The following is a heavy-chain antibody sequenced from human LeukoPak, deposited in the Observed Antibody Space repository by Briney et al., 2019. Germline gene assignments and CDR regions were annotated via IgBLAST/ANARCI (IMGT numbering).Heavy chain of an antibody. D-gene: IGHD6-13*01. Sequence: GGSLRLSCAASGFTFSSCAMSWVRQAPGKGLEWVSAVSGSGGSTYYADSVKGRFTISRDNSKNTLYLQMNSLRAEDTAVYYCAAGAAAGTKNWFDPWGQGTLVTVSS. CDR1: GFTFSSCA. CDR3: AAGAAAGTKNWFDP. V-gene: IGHV3-23*01. J-gene: IGHJ5*02. CDR2: VSGSGGST.